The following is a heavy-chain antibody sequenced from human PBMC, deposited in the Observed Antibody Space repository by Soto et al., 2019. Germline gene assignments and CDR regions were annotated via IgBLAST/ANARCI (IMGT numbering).Heavy chain of an antibody. Sequence: QVQLQQWGAGLLKPSETLSLTCAVYGGSFSSYYWSWIRQPPGKGLEWIGEINHRGSTNCNPSLTRRVTISVDTSKNQFSLKLSSVTAADTAVYYCARASNKRGNSYGPDFWDQGTRVTVSS. V-gene: IGHV4-34*01. D-gene: IGHD5-18*01. CDR3: ARASNKRGNSYGPDF. CDR2: INHRGST. J-gene: IGHJ4*02. CDR1: GGSFSSYY.